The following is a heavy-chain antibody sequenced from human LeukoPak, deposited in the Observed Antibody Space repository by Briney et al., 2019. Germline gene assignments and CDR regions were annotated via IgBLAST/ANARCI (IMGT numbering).Heavy chain of an antibody. V-gene: IGHV4-59*01. J-gene: IGHJ4*02. Sequence: SETLSLTCTVSGGSISSYYWSWIRQPPGKGLEWIGYIYYSGSTNYNPSLKSRVTISVDTSKNQFSLKLSSVTAADTAVYYCATLVVTAKDWGQGTLVTVSS. CDR2: IYYSGST. D-gene: IGHD2-21*02. CDR3: ATLVVTAKD. CDR1: GGSISSYY.